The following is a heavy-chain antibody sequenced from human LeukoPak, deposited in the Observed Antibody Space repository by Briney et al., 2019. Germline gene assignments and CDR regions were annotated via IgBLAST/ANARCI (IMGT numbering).Heavy chain of an antibody. V-gene: IGHV3-23*01. CDR3: AKGRGSGSYSSSDY. CDR2: ISGSGEIT. Sequence: PGGSLRLSCTASGFRFNSFAMSWVRQAPGKGLEWVSTISGSGEITYYTESVRGRFTISRDNSKKTVFLQMSSLRDEDTAVYYCAKGRGSGSYSSSDYWGQGTLVTVSS. CDR1: GFRFNSFA. J-gene: IGHJ4*02. D-gene: IGHD3-10*01.